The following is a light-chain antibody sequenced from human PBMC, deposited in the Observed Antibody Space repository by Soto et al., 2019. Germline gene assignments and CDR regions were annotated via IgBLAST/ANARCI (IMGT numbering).Light chain of an antibody. CDR3: QDRTIWPPVYT. Sequence: EIVLTQSPATLSLSPGERATLSCRASQSVSSNLVWYQQKPGQAPRLLLYYASNRATGIPARFSGSGSGTDFTLTISSLEPEDFAVYYWQDRTIWPPVYTLGQGTKLEIK. CDR2: YAS. V-gene: IGKV3-11*01. J-gene: IGKJ2*01. CDR1: QSVSSN.